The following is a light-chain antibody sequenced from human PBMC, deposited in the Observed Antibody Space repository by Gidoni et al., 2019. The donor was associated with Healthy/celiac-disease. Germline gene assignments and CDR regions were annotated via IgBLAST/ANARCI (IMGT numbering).Light chain of an antibody. CDR1: QSVSSN. J-gene: IGKJ2*03. CDR3: QQYNNWPPRYS. CDR2: GAS. V-gene: IGKV3-15*01. Sequence: EIVMTQSPATLSVSPGARATLSCRASQSVSSNLAWYQQKPGPAPRLLIYGASTRATGIPARFSGSGSGTEFTLTISSLQSEDFAVYYCQQYNNWPPRYSFGQGTKLEIK.